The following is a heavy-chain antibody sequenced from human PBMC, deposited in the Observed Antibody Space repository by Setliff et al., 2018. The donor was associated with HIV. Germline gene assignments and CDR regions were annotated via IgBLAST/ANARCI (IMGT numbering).Heavy chain of an antibody. D-gene: IGHD3-3*01. CDR2: IYHSGST. CDR1: GYSISSGYY. CDR3: ARGLGYNFWSGYSPIGWFDP. J-gene: IGHJ5*02. Sequence: SETLSLTCTVSGYSISSGYYWGWIRQPPGKGLEWIGSIYHSGSTYYNPSLKSRVTISVDTSKNQFSLKLSSVTAADTAVYYCARGLGYNFWSGYSPIGWFDPWGQGTLVTVSS. V-gene: IGHV4-38-2*02.